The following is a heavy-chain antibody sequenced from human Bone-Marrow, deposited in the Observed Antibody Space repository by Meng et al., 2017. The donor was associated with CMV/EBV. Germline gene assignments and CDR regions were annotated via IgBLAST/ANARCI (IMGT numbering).Heavy chain of an antibody. CDR1: GFTFSSYA. Sequence: GGSLRPSCAASGFTFSSYAMSWVRQAPGKGLEWVSAISGSGGSTYYADSVKGRFTISRDNSRNTLYLQMNSLRAEDTAVYYCAKASTYYYDSSGHSLDYWGQGTLVTVSS. V-gene: IGHV3-23*01. CDR3: AKASTYYYDSSGHSLDY. CDR2: ISGSGGST. D-gene: IGHD3-22*01. J-gene: IGHJ4*02.